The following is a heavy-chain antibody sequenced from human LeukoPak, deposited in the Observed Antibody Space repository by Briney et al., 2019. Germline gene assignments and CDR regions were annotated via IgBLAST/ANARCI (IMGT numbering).Heavy chain of an antibody. CDR3: ARVWSISLIDY. D-gene: IGHD3-3*01. Sequence: GGSLRLSCAASGFTFSSYGMHWVRQAPGEGLEWVAVTWYDGGSKFYADSVKGRFTVSRDNSRNTLYLQLNSLRDEDTATYDCARVWSISLIDYWGQGTLVTVSS. V-gene: IGHV3-33*01. J-gene: IGHJ4*02. CDR1: GFTFSSYG. CDR2: TWYDGGSK.